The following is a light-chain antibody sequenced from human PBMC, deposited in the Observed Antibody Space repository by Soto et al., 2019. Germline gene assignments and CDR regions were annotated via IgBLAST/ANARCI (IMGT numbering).Light chain of an antibody. J-gene: IGKJ5*01. CDR1: QSIGRS. V-gene: IGKV1-39*01. CDR3: QQSDNTPS. CDR2: GAS. Sequence: DIQMTQSPSSLSASVGDRVNVTCRASQSIGRSLNWYQQKTGTAPKILIYGASSLESGVPSRFSGGGSGTDFTLTITNLQPEDFATYYCQQSDNTPSFGQGTRLDI.